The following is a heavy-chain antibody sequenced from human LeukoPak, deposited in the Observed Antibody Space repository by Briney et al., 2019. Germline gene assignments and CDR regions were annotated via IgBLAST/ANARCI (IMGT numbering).Heavy chain of an antibody. Sequence: PGGSLRLSCAASGFTFSSYGMHWVRQAPGKGLEWVAFIRYDGSNKYYADSVKGRFTISRDNSKNTLYPQMNSLRAEDTAVYYCAQGGSSGYYPDYMDVWGKGTTVTISS. CDR3: AQGGSSGYYPDYMDV. D-gene: IGHD3-22*01. V-gene: IGHV3-30*02. CDR1: GFTFSSYG. CDR2: IRYDGSNK. J-gene: IGHJ6*03.